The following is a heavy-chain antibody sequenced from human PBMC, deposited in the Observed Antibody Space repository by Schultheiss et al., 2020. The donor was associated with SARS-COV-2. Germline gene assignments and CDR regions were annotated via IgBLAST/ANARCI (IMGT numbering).Heavy chain of an antibody. Sequence: GGSLRLSCAASGFTFSSYGMHWVRQAPGKGLEWVAVISYDGSNKYYADSVKGRFTISRDNSKNTLYLQMNSLRAEDTAVYYCVQLRSFDYWGQGSLVTVSS. CDR2: ISYDGSNK. CDR3: VQLRSFDY. V-gene: IGHV3-30*03. J-gene: IGHJ4*02. D-gene: IGHD2-2*01. CDR1: GFTFSSYG.